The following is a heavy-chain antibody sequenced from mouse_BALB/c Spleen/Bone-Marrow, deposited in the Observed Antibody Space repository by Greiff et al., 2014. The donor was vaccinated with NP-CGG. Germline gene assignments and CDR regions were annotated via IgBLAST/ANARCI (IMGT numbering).Heavy chain of an antibody. CDR3: ARKLGLRLAY. J-gene: IGHJ3*01. D-gene: IGHD3-1*01. Sequence: VQLQQSGAELMKPGASVKISCKTSGYTFSSYWIEWVKQRPGHGLEWIGEILPGSGSTNSNEKFKGKATFTADTSSNTAYMQLSRLTSEDSAVYYCARKLGLRLAYWGQGTLVTVSA. V-gene: IGHV1-9*01. CDR2: ILPGSGST. CDR1: GYTFSSYW.